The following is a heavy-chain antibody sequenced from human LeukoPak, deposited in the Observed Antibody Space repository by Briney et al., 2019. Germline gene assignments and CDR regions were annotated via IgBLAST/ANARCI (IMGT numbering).Heavy chain of an antibody. V-gene: IGHV3-11*04. CDR2: ISSSGSTI. CDR3: ARDRDSNYLYYYMDV. CDR1: GFTFSDYY. Sequence: PGGSLRLSCAASGFTFSDYYMSWIRQAPGKGLEWVSYISSSGSTIYYADSVKGRFTISRDNAKNSLYLQMNSLRAEDTAVYYCARDRDSNYLYYYMDVWGKGTTVPVSS. J-gene: IGHJ6*03. D-gene: IGHD4-11*01.